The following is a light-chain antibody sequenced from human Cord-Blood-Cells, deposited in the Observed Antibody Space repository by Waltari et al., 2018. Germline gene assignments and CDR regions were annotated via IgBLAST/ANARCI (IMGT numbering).Light chain of an antibody. J-gene: IGLJ1*01. CDR3: SSYTSSSTYV. CDR1: SSDVGGYNY. V-gene: IGLV2-14*01. CDR2: DVS. Sequence: QSALTQPASVSGSPGQSITISCTGTSSDVGGYNYVSWYQQHPGKAPKLMIDDVSNRPSGVSNRFSGYKSGNTASLTISGLQAEDEADYYCSSYTSSSTYVFGTGTKVTVL.